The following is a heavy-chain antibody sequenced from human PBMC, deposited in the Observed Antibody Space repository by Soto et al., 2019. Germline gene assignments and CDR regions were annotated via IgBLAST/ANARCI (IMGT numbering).Heavy chain of an antibody. J-gene: IGHJ4*02. CDR1: GFTFDDYA. CDR2: ISWNSGSI. CDR3: ARSSTFYGY. V-gene: IGHV3-9*01. Sequence: SLRLSCAASGFTFDDYAMHWVRQAPGKGLEWVSGISWNSGSIGYADSVKGRFTIPRDNAKNSLYLQMKSLRAEDTAVYYCARSSTFYGYWGQGTPVTVSS. D-gene: IGHD3-10*01.